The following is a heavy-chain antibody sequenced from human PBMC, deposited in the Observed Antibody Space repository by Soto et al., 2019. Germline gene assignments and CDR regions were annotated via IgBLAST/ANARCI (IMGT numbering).Heavy chain of an antibody. J-gene: IGHJ3*02. CDR2: ISWNSGSI. V-gene: IGHV3-9*01. D-gene: IGHD6-19*01. CDR1: GFTFDDYA. Sequence: GGSLRLSCAASGFTFDDYAMHWVRQAPGKGLEWVSGISWNSGSIGYADSVKGRFTISRDNAKNCLYLQMNSLRAEDTALYYCAKAQYSSGWYQNAFDIWGQGTMVTVSS. CDR3: AKAQYSSGWYQNAFDI.